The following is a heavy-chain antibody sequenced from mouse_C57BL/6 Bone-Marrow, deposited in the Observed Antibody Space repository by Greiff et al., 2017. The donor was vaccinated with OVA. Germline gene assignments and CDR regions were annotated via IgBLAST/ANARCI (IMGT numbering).Heavy chain of an antibody. CDR3: TAPLGGYFDV. CDR2: IRLKSDNYAT. Sequence: VQLQESGGGLVQPGGSMKLSCVASGFTFSNYWMNWVRQSPEKGLEWVAQIRLKSDNYATHYAESVKGRFTISRDDSKSSVYLQMNNLRAEDTGMYYCTAPLGGYFDVWGTGTTVTVSS. J-gene: IGHJ1*03. CDR1: GFTFSNYW. V-gene: IGHV6-3*01. D-gene: IGHD3-3*01.